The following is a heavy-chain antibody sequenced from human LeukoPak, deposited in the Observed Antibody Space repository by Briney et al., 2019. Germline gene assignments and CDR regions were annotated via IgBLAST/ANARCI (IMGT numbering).Heavy chain of an antibody. V-gene: IGHV1-69*04. Sequence: SVKVSCKASGGTFSSYTISWVRQAPGQGLEWMGRIIPILGIANYAQKFQGRVTITADKSTSTAYMELSSLRSEDTAVHYCARDGWGLSDGYNSDYWGQGTLVTVSS. CDR1: GGTFSSYT. CDR3: ARDGWGLSDGYNSDY. CDR2: IIPILGIA. D-gene: IGHD5-24*01. J-gene: IGHJ4*02.